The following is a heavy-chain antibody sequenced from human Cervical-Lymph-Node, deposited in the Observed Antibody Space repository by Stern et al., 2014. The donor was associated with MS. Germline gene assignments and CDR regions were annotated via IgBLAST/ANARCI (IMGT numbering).Heavy chain of an antibody. CDR3: ARGTGDNWFDP. V-gene: IGHV1-69*06. J-gene: IGHJ5*02. Sequence: VKLVEAGADVKKPGSAGRVSCKASGGVSWLRQAPGQGLEDMGGIIRPVGTAHYAQRFQGRLTITADTSRNTTYMELRSLRSDDTAVYYCARGTGDNWFDPWGQGTLVSVSS. D-gene: IGHD3-10*01. CDR1: GGV. CDR2: IIRPVGTA.